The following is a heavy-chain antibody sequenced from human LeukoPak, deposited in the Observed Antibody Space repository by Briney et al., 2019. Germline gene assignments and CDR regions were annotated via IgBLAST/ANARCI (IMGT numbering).Heavy chain of an antibody. CDR3: ASGEGMGSSSEEDYYYMDV. CDR2: IYYSGST. CDR1: GGSISSYY. Sequence: SETLSLTCTVSGGSISSYYWSWIRQPPGKGLEWIGYIYYSGSTNYNPSLKSRVTISVDTSKNQFSLKLSSVTAADTAVYYCASGEGMGSSSEEDYYYMDVWGKGTTVTVSS. V-gene: IGHV4-59*01. J-gene: IGHJ6*03. D-gene: IGHD6-6*01.